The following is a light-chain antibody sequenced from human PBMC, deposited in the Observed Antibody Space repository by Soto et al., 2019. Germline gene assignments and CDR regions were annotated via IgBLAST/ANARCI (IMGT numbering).Light chain of an antibody. CDR1: QGISSW. CDR3: QQDISFPFT. Sequence: DIQMTQSPSSASASVGDRVTITRRASQGISSWLAWYQQKPGKAPELLIYAASTLQSGVPSRFSGSGSGTDFTLTINSLQPEDIGTYYCQQDISFPFTFGGGTKVDIK. J-gene: IGKJ4*01. CDR2: AAS. V-gene: IGKV1-12*01.